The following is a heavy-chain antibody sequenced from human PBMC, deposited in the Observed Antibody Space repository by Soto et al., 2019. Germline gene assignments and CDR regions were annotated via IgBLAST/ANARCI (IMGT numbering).Heavy chain of an antibody. D-gene: IGHD6-19*01. CDR3: AREYTETVAGPTPYYFDY. Sequence: QVQLQESGTGLVKPSETLSLTCSVSGDSISSYYWSWIRQPAGKGLEWIGRIYTTRDTNYNPSLKSRVNMSLDTSKNQFSLKLSSVTAADTAVYYCAREYTETVAGPTPYYFDYWGQGTLVTVSS. CDR2: IYTTRDT. J-gene: IGHJ4*02. CDR1: GDSISSYY. V-gene: IGHV4-4*07.